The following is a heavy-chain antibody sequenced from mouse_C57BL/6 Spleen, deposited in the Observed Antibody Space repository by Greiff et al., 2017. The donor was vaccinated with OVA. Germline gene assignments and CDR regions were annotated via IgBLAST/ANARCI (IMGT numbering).Heavy chain of an antibody. CDR3: AKHGAQATGMDY. Sequence: VKVEESGPGLVAPSQSLSITCTVSGFSLTSYGVDWVRQPPGKGLEWLGVIWGGGSTNYNSPLMSTLSICKENSKSQIFLKMNSMQTADTAMDYCAKHGAQATGMDYWGQGTSVTVSS. D-gene: IGHD3-2*02. V-gene: IGHV2-9*01. CDR2: IWGGGST. CDR1: GFSLTSYG. J-gene: IGHJ4*01.